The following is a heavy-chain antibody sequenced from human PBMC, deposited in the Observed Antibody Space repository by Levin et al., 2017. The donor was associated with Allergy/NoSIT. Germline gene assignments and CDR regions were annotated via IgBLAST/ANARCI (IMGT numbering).Heavy chain of an antibody. CDR2: ISPYNGVT. D-gene: IGHD3-22*01. CDR3: ARDLEDNYDSSRYYPDAFDI. CDR1: GYTFTAHY. Sequence: ASVKVSCKASGYTFTAHYIHWVRQAPGQRLEWMGWISPYNGVTKFGQQFQGRVTMTWDTSVTTTYMELSSLRSDDTAVYYCARDLEDNYDSSRYYPDAFDIWGQGTMVTVSS. V-gene: IGHV1-2*02. J-gene: IGHJ3*02.